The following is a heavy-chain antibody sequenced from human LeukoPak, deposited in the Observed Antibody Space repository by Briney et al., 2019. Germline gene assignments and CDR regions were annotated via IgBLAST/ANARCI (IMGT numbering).Heavy chain of an antibody. CDR3: ARVSESYHDY. J-gene: IGHJ4*02. CDR1: GFTFDDYG. D-gene: IGHD1-26*01. CDR2: INWNGGST. Sequence: PGGSLRLSCAASGFTFDDYGMSWVRQAPGKGLEWVSGINWNGGSTGYADSVKGRFTISRDNAKNSLYLQMNSLRADDTAVYHCARVSESYHDYWGQGTLVTVSS. V-gene: IGHV3-20*01.